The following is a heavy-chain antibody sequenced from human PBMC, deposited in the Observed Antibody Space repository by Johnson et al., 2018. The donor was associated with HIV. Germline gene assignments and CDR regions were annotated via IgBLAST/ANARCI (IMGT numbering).Heavy chain of an antibody. CDR2: IFTVGDV. D-gene: IGHD5-18*01. V-gene: IGHV3-66*02. CDR3: ARDGRDLVTRGSFDV. CDR1: GITVSSNY. J-gene: IGHJ3*01. Sequence: VQLVESGGGLAQPGGSLRLSCAASGITVSSNYMSWVRQAPGKGLEWVSVIFTVGDVYYADPGKGRFPISSDNSKNFLYLQMNSLRPEDTAVYYCARDGRDLVTRGSFDVWGQGTVVTVSS.